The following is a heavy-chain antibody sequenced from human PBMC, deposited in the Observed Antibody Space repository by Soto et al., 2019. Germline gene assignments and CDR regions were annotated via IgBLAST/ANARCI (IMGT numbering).Heavy chain of an antibody. CDR2: IIPIFGTA. CDR1: GGTFSSYA. CDR3: ARTGTGTTVGDNWFDP. V-gene: IGHV1-69*12. J-gene: IGHJ5*02. D-gene: IGHD1-1*01. Sequence: QVQLVQSGAEVKKPGSSVKVSCKASGGTFSSYAISWVRQAPGQGPEWMGGIIPIFGTANYAQKFQGRVTITADESTSTAYMELSSLRSEDTAVYYCARTGTGTTVGDNWFDPWGQGTLVTVSS.